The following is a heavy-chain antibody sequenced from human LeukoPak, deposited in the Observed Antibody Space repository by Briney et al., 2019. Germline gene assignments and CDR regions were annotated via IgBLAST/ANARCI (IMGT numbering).Heavy chain of an antibody. CDR2: ISYDGSNK. CDR1: GFTFSSYA. D-gene: IGHD6-6*01. J-gene: IGHJ4*02. V-gene: IGHV3-30-3*01. CDR3: ARAVSSIAARPWDY. Sequence: GRSLRLSCAASGFTFSSYAMHWVRQAPGKGLEWVAVISYDGSNKYYADSVKGRFTISRDNSKNTLYLQMNSLRAEDTAVYYCARAVSSIAARPWDYWGQGTLVTVSS.